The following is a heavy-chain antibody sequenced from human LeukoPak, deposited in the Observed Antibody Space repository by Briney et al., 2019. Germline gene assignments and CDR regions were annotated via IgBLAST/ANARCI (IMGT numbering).Heavy chain of an antibody. V-gene: IGHV3-15*04. CDR2: IESKTDGGTT. Sequence: GGSRRFSCEAFGLSFSAAWMSWVRKIPGKGLEWVGGIESKTDGGTTDYAAPVKGRFTISRDDSTNTLYLQMNSLKSEDTAVYYCTTYGSGRKFDYWGQGILVTVSS. J-gene: IGHJ4*02. CDR1: GLSFSAAW. CDR3: TTYGSGRKFDY. D-gene: IGHD3-10*01.